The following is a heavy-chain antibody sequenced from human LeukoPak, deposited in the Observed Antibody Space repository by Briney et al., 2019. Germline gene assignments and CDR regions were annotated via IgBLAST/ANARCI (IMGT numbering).Heavy chain of an antibody. V-gene: IGHV3-21*06. J-gene: IGHJ6*03. CDR3: AKMREQLHPLYYYDMDV. CDR1: GFTFSTYS. Sequence: GGSLRLSCAASGFTFSTYSMNWVRQAPGKGLEWVSCISSSSSNILYADSVKGRFTISRDNAKNSLYLQMNSLRVEDTAVYYCAKMREQLHPLYYYDMDVWGEGTTVTVSS. CDR2: ISSSSSNI. D-gene: IGHD1/OR15-1a*01.